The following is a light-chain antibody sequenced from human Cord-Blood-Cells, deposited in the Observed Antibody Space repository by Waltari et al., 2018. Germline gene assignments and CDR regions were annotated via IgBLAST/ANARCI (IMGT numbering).Light chain of an antibody. CDR1: SSDVGGYNY. J-gene: IGLJ2*01. Sequence: QSALTQPASVSGSPGQSITISCPGTSSDVGGYNYVPWYQQHPGKAPKLMTYVVSNWPSGVCKRFSGSKSGNASSLTISGLHAEDVSDYYCSSYTSSSFVVFGGGTKLTVL. V-gene: IGLV2-14*01. CDR2: VVS. CDR3: SSYTSSSFVV.